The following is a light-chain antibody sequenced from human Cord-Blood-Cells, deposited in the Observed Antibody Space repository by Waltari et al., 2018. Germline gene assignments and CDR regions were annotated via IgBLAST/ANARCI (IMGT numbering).Light chain of an antibody. Sequence: QSVLMQPPKVSAVPGQRVTISCTGSSSNIGAGYDLHGYQQLPGTAPKLLICGNSNRPSGVPDRFAGSKSGASASLAITGRQAEDEADYYCQSYDSSLGGSVFGGGTKLTGL. CDR3: QSYDSSLGGSV. CDR2: GNS. V-gene: IGLV1-40*01. J-gene: IGLJ3*02. CDR1: SSNIGAGYD.